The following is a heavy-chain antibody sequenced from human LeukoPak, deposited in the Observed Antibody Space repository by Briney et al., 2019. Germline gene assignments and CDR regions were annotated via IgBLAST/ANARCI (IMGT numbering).Heavy chain of an antibody. J-gene: IGHJ4*02. Sequence: VASVKVSCKASGYTFTGYYMHWVRQAPGQGLEWMGIVNPSGGSTTYAQKFQGRVTMTRDTSTSTAYMELSSLRFEDTAVYYCARDVSAGGYYDSSGYSNSLRFDYWGQGTLVSVSS. D-gene: IGHD3-22*01. CDR2: VNPSGGST. CDR3: ARDVSAGGYYDSSGYSNSLRFDY. CDR1: GYTFTGYY. V-gene: IGHV1-46*01.